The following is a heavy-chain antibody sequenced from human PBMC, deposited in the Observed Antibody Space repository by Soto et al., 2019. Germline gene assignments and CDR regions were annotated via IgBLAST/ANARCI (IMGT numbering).Heavy chain of an antibody. V-gene: IGHV4-30-4*01. CDR1: GGSISSSDYY. D-gene: IGHD3-22*01. J-gene: IGHJ4*02. Sequence: PSETLSLTCTVSGGSISSSDYYWSWIRQPPGKGLEWIGYIYYSGSTYYNPSLKSRVTISVDTSKNQFSLKLSSVTAADTAVYYCARVRVDYYDSSGYYLFDYWGQGTLVTVSS. CDR3: ARVRVDYYDSSGYYLFDY. CDR2: IYYSGST.